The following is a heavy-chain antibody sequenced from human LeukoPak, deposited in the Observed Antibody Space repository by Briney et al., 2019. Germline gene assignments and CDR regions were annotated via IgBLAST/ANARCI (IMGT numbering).Heavy chain of an antibody. J-gene: IGHJ6*02. Sequence: GGSLRLSCAASGFTFSSYSMNWVRQAPGKGLEWVSYISSSSSTIYYADSVKGRFTISRDNAKNSLYLQMNSLRAEDTALYYCAKDMGPRYSSKKHALDYYYYGMDVWGQGTTVTVSS. D-gene: IGHD6-19*01. V-gene: IGHV3-48*04. CDR2: ISSSSSTI. CDR3: AKDMGPRYSSKKHALDYYYYGMDV. CDR1: GFTFSSYS.